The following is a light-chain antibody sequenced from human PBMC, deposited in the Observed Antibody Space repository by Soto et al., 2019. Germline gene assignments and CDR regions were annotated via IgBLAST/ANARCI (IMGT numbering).Light chain of an antibody. V-gene: IGLV2-23*02. CDR2: EVD. Sequence: QSALTQPASVSGSPGQSITISCTGTSSDVGTYNLVSWYQQHPGKAPKLMIYEVDKRPSGVSNRFSGSKSGNTASLTISGLQAEDEADYYCCSYADSSTLVFGGGTQLTVL. J-gene: IGLJ2*01. CDR1: SSDVGTYNL. CDR3: CSYADSSTLV.